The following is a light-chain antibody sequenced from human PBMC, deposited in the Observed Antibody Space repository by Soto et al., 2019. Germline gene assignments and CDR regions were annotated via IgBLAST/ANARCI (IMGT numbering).Light chain of an antibody. CDR3: PRSYAARWM. Sequence: EDRVTITCRVSQGISSYLNWYRQKPGKVPKLLIYSASNLQSGVPSRFSCSGSGTDFTLPLCRLQPEDVVTYYGPRSYAARWMFGVGTKVDIK. CDR1: QGISSY. V-gene: IGKV1-27*01. CDR2: SAS. J-gene: IGKJ1*01.